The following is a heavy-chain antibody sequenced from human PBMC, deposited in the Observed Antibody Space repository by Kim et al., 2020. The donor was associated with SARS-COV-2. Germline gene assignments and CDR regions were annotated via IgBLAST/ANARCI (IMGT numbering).Heavy chain of an antibody. CDR3: ARFDDSNGYYQYYFAY. CDR1: GFTFTDYA. J-gene: IGHJ4*02. Sequence: GGSLRLSCVASGFTFTDYALSWVRQAPGKGLEWVAAIRGGGRNTYYADSVRGRFTISRDTAKNTLYLQMNSLRADDTAIYYCARFDDSNGYYQYYFAYWGEGPLVRVSS. V-gene: IGHV3-23*01. D-gene: IGHD3-22*01. CDR2: IRGGGRNT.